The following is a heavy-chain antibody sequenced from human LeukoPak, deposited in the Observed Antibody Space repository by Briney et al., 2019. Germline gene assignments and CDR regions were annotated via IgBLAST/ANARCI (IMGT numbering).Heavy chain of an antibody. CDR1: GFTFSNYD. D-gene: IGHD2-21*02. J-gene: IGHJ4*02. Sequence: PGGSLRLSCAPSGFTFSNYDMHWVRQAPGNGLEWVTFIRYHGNDKYYADSVKGRFTISRDNSQNTLYLQVNSLRAEDTAVYYCATEMMTSFDYWGQGTLVTVSS. CDR3: ATEMMTSFDY. CDR2: IRYHGNDK. V-gene: IGHV3-30*02.